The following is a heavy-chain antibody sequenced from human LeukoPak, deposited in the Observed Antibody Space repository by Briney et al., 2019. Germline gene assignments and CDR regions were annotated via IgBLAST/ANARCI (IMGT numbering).Heavy chain of an antibody. CDR3: ASDRPFNGSASYLND. CDR2: IYHSGIT. J-gene: IGHJ4*02. Sequence: SETLSLTCSVSGDSVYRFYCRWIRQPPGKGLEWIGHIYHSGITNYNPSLKSRVTISLDTSKNHFSLKLTSVTAADTAVYYCASDRPFNGSASYLNDWGQGTLVTVSS. V-gene: IGHV4-59*02. CDR1: GDSVYRFY. D-gene: IGHD3-10*01.